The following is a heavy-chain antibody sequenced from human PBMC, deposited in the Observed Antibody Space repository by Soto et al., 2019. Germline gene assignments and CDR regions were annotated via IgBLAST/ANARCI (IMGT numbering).Heavy chain of an antibody. V-gene: IGHV4-4*07. J-gene: IGHJ3*02. CDR2: IYTSGST. Sequence: QVQLQESGPGLVKPSETLSLTCTVSGGSISSYYWSWIRQPAGKGLEWIGRIYTSGSTNYNPSPKSRVTISVDTSKNQFSLKLSSLTAADTAVYYCASSNITMVRGVIIICAFDIWGQGTMVTVSS. D-gene: IGHD3-10*01. CDR3: ASSNITMVRGVIIICAFDI. CDR1: GGSISSYY.